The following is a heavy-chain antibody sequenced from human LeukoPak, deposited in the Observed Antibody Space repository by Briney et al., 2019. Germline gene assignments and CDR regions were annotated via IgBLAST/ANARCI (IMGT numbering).Heavy chain of an antibody. V-gene: IGHV1-69*06. J-gene: IGHJ3*02. Sequence: SVKVSCKASGGTFSSYAISWVRQAPGQGLEWMGGIIPIFGTANYAQKFQGRVTITADKSTSTVYMELSSLRSEDTAVYYCAREGGGARVKTGVTGHIQTDAFDIWGQGTMVTVSS. CDR2: IIPIFGTA. CDR3: AREGGGARVKTGVTGHIQTDAFDI. D-gene: IGHD7-27*01. CDR1: GGTFSSYA.